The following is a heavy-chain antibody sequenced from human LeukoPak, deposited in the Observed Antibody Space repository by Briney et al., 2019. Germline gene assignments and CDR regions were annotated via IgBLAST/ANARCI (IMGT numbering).Heavy chain of an antibody. D-gene: IGHD3-22*01. CDR3: AGGTDYYDSSGWLDP. J-gene: IGHJ5*02. V-gene: IGHV4-38-2*02. Sequence: SETLSLTCTVSGYSISSGHYRDWIRQPPGRGLEWIGSIHHSGSNWYNPSLKSRVTISLDTSQTQISLRVPSVTAADTAVYYCAGGTDYYDSSGWLDPWGQGTLVTVSS. CDR2: IHHSGSN. CDR1: GYSISSGHY.